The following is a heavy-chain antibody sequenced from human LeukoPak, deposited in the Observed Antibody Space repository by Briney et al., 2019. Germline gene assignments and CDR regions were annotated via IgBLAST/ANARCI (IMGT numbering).Heavy chain of an antibody. CDR2: INPKSGGT. D-gene: IGHD1-14*01. CDR1: VYTFTFYY. Sequence: AAGTVSFTCAVYTFTFYYMYWVRQAQGQGLEWMGWINPKSGGTNYLQNFHGRVTMNSDTSISTAYMDLSRLRSDDTAVYYCARATADNDYWGQGTLVTVSS. CDR3: ARATADNDY. J-gene: IGHJ4*02. V-gene: IGHV1-2*02.